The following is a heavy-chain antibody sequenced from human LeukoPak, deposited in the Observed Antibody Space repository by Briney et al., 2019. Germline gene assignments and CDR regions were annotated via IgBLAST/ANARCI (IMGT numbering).Heavy chain of an antibody. CDR1: GYTFTGYY. CDR3: ARSGSYDSSGYYYLGVDYYYGMDV. Sequence: ASVKVSCKASGYTFTGYYMRWVRQAPGQGLEWMGWINPNSGGTNYAQKFQGRVTMTRDTSISTAYMELSRLRSDDTAVYYCARSGSYDSSGYYYLGVDYYYGMDVWGQGTTVTVSS. CDR2: INPNSGGT. J-gene: IGHJ6*02. V-gene: IGHV1-2*02. D-gene: IGHD3-22*01.